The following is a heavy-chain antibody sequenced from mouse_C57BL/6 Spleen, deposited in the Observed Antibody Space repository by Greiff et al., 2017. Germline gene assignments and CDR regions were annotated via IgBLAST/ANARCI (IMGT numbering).Heavy chain of an antibody. CDR3: ARHATMITTWFAY. J-gene: IGHJ3*01. D-gene: IGHD2-4*01. CDR1: GFTFSSYT. V-gene: IGHV5-9*01. CDR2: ISGGGGNT. Sequence: EVMLVESGGGLVKPGGSLKLSCAASGFTFSSYTMSWVRQTPEKRLEWVATISGGGGNTYYPDSVKGRFTISRDNAKNTLYLQMSSLRSEDTALYYWARHATMITTWFAYWGQGTLVTVS.